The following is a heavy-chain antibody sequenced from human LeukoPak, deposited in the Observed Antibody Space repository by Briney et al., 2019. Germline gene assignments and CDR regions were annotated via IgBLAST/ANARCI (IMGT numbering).Heavy chain of an antibody. CDR1: GFTFSSYS. D-gene: IGHD3-16*01. J-gene: IGHJ4*02. V-gene: IGHV3-21*04. Sequence: GGSLRLSCAASGFTFSSYSMNWVRQAPGKGLEWVSSISSSSSYIYYADSVKGRFTISRDNAKNSLYLQMHSLRAEDTAVYYCARVGYDYVWGSFSDYWSQGTLVTVSS. CDR2: ISSSSSYI. CDR3: ARVGYDYVWGSFSDY.